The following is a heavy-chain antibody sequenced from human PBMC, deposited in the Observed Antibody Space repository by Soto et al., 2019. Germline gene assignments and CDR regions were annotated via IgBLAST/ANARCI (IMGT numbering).Heavy chain of an antibody. CDR3: TTDLQYYDFWSGYYG. D-gene: IGHD3-3*01. CDR1: GFTFSNNA. V-gene: IGHV3-23*01. Sequence: GWSLRLSCASSGFTFSNNAMSWVRQAPGKGLEWVSGISAEGGLIYYADSVKGRFNMSRDNSKNTLYLQMNSLKTEDTAVYYCTTDLQYYDFWSGYYGWGQGTLVTVSS. CDR2: ISAEGGLI. J-gene: IGHJ4*02.